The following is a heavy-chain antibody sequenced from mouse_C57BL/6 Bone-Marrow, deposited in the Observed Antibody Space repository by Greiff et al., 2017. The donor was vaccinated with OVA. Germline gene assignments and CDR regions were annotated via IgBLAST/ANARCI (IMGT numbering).Heavy chain of an antibody. D-gene: IGHD1-1*01. Sequence: QVQLKESGAELVKPGASVKISCKASGYAFSSYWMNWVKQRPGKGLEWIGQIYPGDGDTNYNGKFKGKATLTADKSSSTAYMQLSSLTSEDSAVYFCARGYYGSSYDYWGQGTTLTVSS. CDR1: GYAFSSYW. J-gene: IGHJ2*01. CDR2: IYPGDGDT. CDR3: ARGYYGSSYDY. V-gene: IGHV1-80*01.